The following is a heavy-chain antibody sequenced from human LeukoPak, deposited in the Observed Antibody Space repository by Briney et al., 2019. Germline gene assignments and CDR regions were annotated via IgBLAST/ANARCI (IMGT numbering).Heavy chain of an antibody. V-gene: IGHV4-4*09. CDR2: IYSSGST. D-gene: IGHD3-16*01. CDR1: NGSISGYY. CDR3: GRFTYTTRLSDV. J-gene: IGHJ6*04. Sequence: SETLSLTCSVSNGSISGYYWSWIRQPPGQTLEWIGYIYSSGSTNYNPSLQSRVTMSVDTSMNQFSLRLSSVTAADTAIYYGGRFTYTTRLSDVWGKGTTVTVSS.